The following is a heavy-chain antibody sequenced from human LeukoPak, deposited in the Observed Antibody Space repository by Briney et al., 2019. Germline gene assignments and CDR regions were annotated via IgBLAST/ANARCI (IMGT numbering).Heavy chain of an antibody. D-gene: IGHD5-18*01. CDR3: ARSGRRGYSYGYRFKYYFDY. V-gene: IGHV3-23*01. Sequence: GGSLRLSCAASGFTFSSYAMSWVRQAPGKGLEWVSAISGSGGSTYYADSVKGRFTISRDNSKNTLYLQMNTLRAEDTAVYYCARSGRRGYSYGYRFKYYFDYWGQRTLVTVSS. CDR2: ISGSGGST. J-gene: IGHJ4*02. CDR1: GFTFSSYA.